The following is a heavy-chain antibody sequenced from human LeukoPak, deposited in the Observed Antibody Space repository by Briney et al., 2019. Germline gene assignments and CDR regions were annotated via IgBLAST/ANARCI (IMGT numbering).Heavy chain of an antibody. D-gene: IGHD3-10*01. J-gene: IGHJ4*02. CDR1: GGSISSSSYY. CDR2: IYYSGST. CDR3: ARRLGYYYGSGSPTKTDY. V-gene: IGHV4-39*01. Sequence: PSETLSLTCTVSGGSISSSSYYWGWIRQPPGKGLEWIGSIYYSGSTYYNPSLKSRFTISVDTSKNQFSLKLSSVTAADTAVYYCARRLGYYYGSGSPTKTDYWGQGTLVTVSS.